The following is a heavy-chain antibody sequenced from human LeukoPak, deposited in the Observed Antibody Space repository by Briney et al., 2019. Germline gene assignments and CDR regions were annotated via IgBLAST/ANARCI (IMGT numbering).Heavy chain of an antibody. CDR1: GFTFSSYW. CDR3: ARDLRGPSDYFLGYVDV. CDR2: INRDGSST. D-gene: IGHD2/OR15-2a*01. V-gene: IGHV3-74*01. Sequence: GGSLRLSCAASGFTFSSYWMYWVRQAPGKGLVWVSRINRDGSSTSYADSVKGRFTISRDNAKNTLYMQMNSLRAEDTAVYYCARDLRGPSDYFLGYVDVWGQGTTVTVSS. J-gene: IGHJ6*02.